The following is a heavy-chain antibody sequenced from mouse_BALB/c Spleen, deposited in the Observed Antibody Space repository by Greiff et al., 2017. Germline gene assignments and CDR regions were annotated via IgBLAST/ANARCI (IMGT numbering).Heavy chain of an antibody. CDR2: ISSGSSTI. V-gene: IGHV5-17*02. CDR1: GFTFSSFG. Sequence: EVQLVESGGGLVQPGGSRKLSCAASGFTFSSFGMHWVRQAPEKGLEWVAYISSGSSTIYYADTVKGRFTISRDNPKNTLFLQMTSLRSEDTAMYYCARSGVDWGQGTLVTVSA. CDR3: ARSGVD. D-gene: IGHD3-1*01. J-gene: IGHJ3*01.